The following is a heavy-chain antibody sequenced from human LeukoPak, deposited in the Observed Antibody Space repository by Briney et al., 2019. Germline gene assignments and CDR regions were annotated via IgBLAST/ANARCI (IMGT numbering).Heavy chain of an antibody. CDR2: ISESGVGT. J-gene: IGHJ4*02. CDR1: GFTFRSYA. V-gene: IGHV3-23*01. D-gene: IGHD1-26*01. CDR3: AKVKVGATIDY. Sequence: GGSLRLSCVASGFTFRSYAMNWVRQAPGKGLEWVSGISESGVGTNYADSVKGRFTTSRDNSKNTLYLQMNSLRAEDTAVYYCAKVKVGATIDYWGQGTLVTVSS.